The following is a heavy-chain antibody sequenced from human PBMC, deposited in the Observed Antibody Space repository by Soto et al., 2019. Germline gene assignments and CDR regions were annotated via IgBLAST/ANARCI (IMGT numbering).Heavy chain of an antibody. CDR1: GGSFSGYY. CDR3: ARRKTIAAAVEVVFDY. CDR2: INHSGST. Sequence: PSETLSLTCAVYGGSFSGYYWSWIRQPPGKGLEWIGEINHSGSTNYNPSLKSRVTISVDTSKNQFSLKLSSVTAADTAVYYCARRKTIAAAVEVVFDYWGQGTLVTVS. J-gene: IGHJ4*02. V-gene: IGHV4-34*01. D-gene: IGHD6-13*01.